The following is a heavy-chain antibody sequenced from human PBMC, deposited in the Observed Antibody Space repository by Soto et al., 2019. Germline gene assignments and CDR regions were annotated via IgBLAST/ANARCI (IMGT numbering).Heavy chain of an antibody. Sequence: QVQLQQWGAGLLKPSETLSLTCAAYGESLSTYYWSWIRQPPGKGLEWIGEVNYSGGRTIYNPSLKSRVNISVDTSKDQLSLKLSSVTAANTAVYYCASGRDYIGTIGGQGNLVTVSS. D-gene: IGHD4-17*01. CDR1: GESLSTYY. CDR2: VNYSGGRT. CDR3: ASGRDYIGTI. J-gene: IGHJ4*02. V-gene: IGHV4-34*01.